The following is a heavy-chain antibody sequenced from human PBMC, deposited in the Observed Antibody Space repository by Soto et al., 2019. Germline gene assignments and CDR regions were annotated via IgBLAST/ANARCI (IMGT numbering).Heavy chain of an antibody. J-gene: IGHJ6*02. CDR1: GFSFGSYW. Sequence: EVQLVQSGGGLVQPGGSLRLSCAASGFSFGSYWMDWVRQAPGKGLQWVANIKRDGSETYYEDSVRGRFTISRDNAKKSLYLQMNSLRAEDTAMYFCARANYDPAGGIYGMDVWGQGTTVTVSS. V-gene: IGHV3-7*01. CDR2: IKRDGSET. D-gene: IGHD3-3*01. CDR3: ARANYDPAGGIYGMDV.